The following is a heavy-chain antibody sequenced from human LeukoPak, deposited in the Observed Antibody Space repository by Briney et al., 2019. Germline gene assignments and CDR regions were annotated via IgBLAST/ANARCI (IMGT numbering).Heavy chain of an antibody. V-gene: IGHV1-69*05. Sequence: SVKVSCKASGGTFSSYAISWVRQAPGQGLEWMGRIIPTFGTANYAQKFQGRVTITTDESTSTAYMELSSLRSEDTAVYYCAILNGVVTAIQVFMDVWGKGTTVTVSS. CDR3: AILNGVVTAIQVFMDV. J-gene: IGHJ6*03. CDR2: IIPTFGTA. D-gene: IGHD2-21*02. CDR1: GGTFSSYA.